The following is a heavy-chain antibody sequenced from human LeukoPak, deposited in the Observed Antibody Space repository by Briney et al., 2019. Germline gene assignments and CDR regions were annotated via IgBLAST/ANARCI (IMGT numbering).Heavy chain of an antibody. CDR2: INHSGST. Sequence: SETLSLTCAVYGGSFSGYYWSWIRQPPGKGLEWIGEINHSGSTNYNPSLKSRVTISVDTSKNQSSLKLSSVTAADTAVYYCARGPRKYDYVWGSYRYTFDYWGQGTLVTVSS. CDR1: GGSFSGYY. D-gene: IGHD3-16*02. J-gene: IGHJ4*02. V-gene: IGHV4-34*01. CDR3: ARGPRKYDYVWGSYRYTFDY.